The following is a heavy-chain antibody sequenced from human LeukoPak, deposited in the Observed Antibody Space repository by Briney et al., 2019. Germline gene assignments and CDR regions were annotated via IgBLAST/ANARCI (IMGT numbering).Heavy chain of an antibody. D-gene: IGHD1-26*01. CDR1: GASISSYY. Sequence: SETLSLTCTVSGASISSYYWSWIRQPPGKRLEWIGYIYYSGSANYNPSLKSRVTISVDTSKNQFSLKLSSVTAADTAVYYCARLVVGTTDYWGQGTLVTVSS. CDR2: IYYSGSA. J-gene: IGHJ4*02. CDR3: ARLVVGTTDY. V-gene: IGHV4-59*01.